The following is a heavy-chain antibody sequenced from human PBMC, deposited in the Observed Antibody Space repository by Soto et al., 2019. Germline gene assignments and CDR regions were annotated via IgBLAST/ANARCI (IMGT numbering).Heavy chain of an antibody. V-gene: IGHV1-69*02. D-gene: IGHD6-6*01. CDR3: AGVLSSSPYWYFDL. Sequence: QVQLVQSGAEVKKPGSSVKVSCKASGGTFSSYTISWVRQAPGQGLEWMGRIIPILGIANYAQKFQGRVTITADKSTSTAYMEVRRLRSEDTAVYYWAGVLSSSPYWYFDLWGRGTLVTVSS. CDR1: GGTFSSYT. J-gene: IGHJ2*01. CDR2: IIPILGIA.